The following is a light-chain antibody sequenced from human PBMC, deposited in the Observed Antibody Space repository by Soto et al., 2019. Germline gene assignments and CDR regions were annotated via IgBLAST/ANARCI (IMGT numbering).Light chain of an antibody. J-gene: IGLJ7*01. CDR2: EVT. CDR1: SSDVGGYDY. CDR3: SSHTSGSTRV. Sequence: QSVLTQPASVSGSPGQSIAISCTGTSSDVGGYDYVSWYQQHPDKAPKLMIYEVTKRPSGVSNRFSGSKSGNTASLTISGLQPEDEADYYCSSHTSGSTRVFGSGTQLTDL. V-gene: IGLV2-14*01.